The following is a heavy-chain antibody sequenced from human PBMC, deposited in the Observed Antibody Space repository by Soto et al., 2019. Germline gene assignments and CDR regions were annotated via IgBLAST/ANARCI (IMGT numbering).Heavy chain of an antibody. V-gene: IGHV4-34*01. D-gene: IGHD3-22*01. CDR1: GGSFSGYY. CDR3: ARDDYDSNVAYRWFDP. J-gene: IGHJ5*02. Sequence: PSETLSLTCAVYGGSFSGYYWSWIRQPPGKGLEWIGEINHSGSTNYNPSLKSRVTISVDTSKNQFSLKLSSVTAADTAVYYCARDDYDSNVAYRWFDPWGQGTLVTVSS. CDR2: INHSGST.